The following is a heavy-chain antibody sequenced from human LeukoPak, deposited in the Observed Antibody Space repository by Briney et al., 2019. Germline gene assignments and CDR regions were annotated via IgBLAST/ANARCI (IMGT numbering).Heavy chain of an antibody. CDR3: ARDFSAYYYDSSGYADAFDI. D-gene: IGHD3-22*01. CDR1: GFTFSDYY. V-gene: IGHV3-11*01. Sequence: GGSLRLSCAASGFTFSDYYMSWIRQAPGKGLEWVSYISSSGSTIYYADSVKGRFTISRDNAKNSLYLQMNSLRAEDTAVYYCARDFSAYYYDSSGYADAFDIWGQGTMVSVSS. CDR2: ISSSGSTI. J-gene: IGHJ3*02.